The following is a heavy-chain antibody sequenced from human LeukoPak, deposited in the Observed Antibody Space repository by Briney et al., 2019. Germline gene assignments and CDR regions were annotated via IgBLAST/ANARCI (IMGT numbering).Heavy chain of an antibody. V-gene: IGHV1-69*01. CDR2: IIPMFGTA. D-gene: IGHD4-17*01. J-gene: IGHJ4*02. Sequence: SVKVSCKASGGTFRTYAISWIRQAPGQGLDWMGGIIPMFGTAIYAQRFQGRGTITADESTSTVYMEVSSLTSEDTAVYFCATGRYGDYASPLDYWGQGTLVTVSS. CDR3: ATGRYGDYASPLDY. CDR1: GGTFRTYA.